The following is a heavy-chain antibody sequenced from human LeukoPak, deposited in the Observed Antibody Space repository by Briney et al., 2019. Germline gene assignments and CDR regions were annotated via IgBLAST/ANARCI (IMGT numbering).Heavy chain of an antibody. CDR2: IYHSGST. CDR1: GYSISSGYY. J-gene: IGHJ6*03. CDR3: ARGRGAGTYMDV. D-gene: IGHD1/OR15-1a*01. V-gene: IGHV4-38-2*02. Sequence: SETLSLTCTVSGYSISSGYYWGWIRQPPGKGLEWIGSIYHSGSTYYNPSLKSRVTISVDTSKNQFSLKLSSVTAADTAVYYCARGRGAGTYMDVWGKGTTVTVSS.